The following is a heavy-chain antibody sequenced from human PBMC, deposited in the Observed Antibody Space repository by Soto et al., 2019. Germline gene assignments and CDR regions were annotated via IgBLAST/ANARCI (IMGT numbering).Heavy chain of an antibody. J-gene: IGHJ3*02. Sequence: GGSLRLSCAASGFTFSSYAMSWVRQAPGKGLEWVSAISGSGVSTYYADSVKGRFTISRDNAKNSLYLQMNSLRAEDTALYYCARGGHCLGYCSGGSQDAFDIWGQGTMLTVSS. CDR2: ISGSGVST. CDR3: ARGGHCLGYCSGGSQDAFDI. V-gene: IGHV3-23*01. D-gene: IGHD2-15*01. CDR1: GFTFSSYA.